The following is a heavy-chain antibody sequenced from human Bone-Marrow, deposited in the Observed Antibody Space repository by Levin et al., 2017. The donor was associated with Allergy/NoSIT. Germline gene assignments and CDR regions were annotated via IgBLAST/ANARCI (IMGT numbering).Heavy chain of an antibody. CDR2: IKGKTDGGTT. Sequence: LSLTCVASGLTFSDAWMSWVRQAPGKGLEWVGRIKGKTDGGTTDYAAPVKGRFTISRDDSKNTLFLEMNSLKTGDTAVYYCTTPRMTMIVVDDYYGMDVWGQGTTVTVSS. CDR3: TTPRMTMIVVDDYYGMDV. V-gene: IGHV3-15*01. D-gene: IGHD3-22*01. CDR1: GLTFSDAW. J-gene: IGHJ6*02.